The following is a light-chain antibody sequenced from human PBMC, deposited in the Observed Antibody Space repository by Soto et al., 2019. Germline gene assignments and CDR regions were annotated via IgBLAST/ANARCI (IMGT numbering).Light chain of an antibody. CDR3: QQYGPSPLPYT. V-gene: IGKV3-20*01. Sequence: ENVLTQSPGTLSLSPGERATLSCRTSQSVNSNFLALYQQRPGQAPRLLVYGSATRAADVPDRFSASGSGTEFTLTISRLEPEHFAVYNCQQYGPSPLPYTFGQGTRLGVK. CDR1: QSVNSNF. J-gene: IGKJ2*01. CDR2: GSA.